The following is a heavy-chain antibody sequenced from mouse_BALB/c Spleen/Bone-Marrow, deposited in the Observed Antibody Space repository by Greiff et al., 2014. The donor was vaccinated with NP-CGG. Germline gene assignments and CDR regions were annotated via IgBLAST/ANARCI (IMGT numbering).Heavy chain of an antibody. V-gene: IGHV14-3*02. D-gene: IGHD1-1*01. J-gene: IGHJ3*01. CDR1: GFNIKDTY. CDR2: IDPANGNT. CDR3: ASYYYGRSSFAC. Sequence: EVQLQQSGAELVKPGASVRLSYTASGFNIKDTYIHWVKQRPEQGLEWIGRIDPANGNTKYDPKFQGKATITTDTSSNTAYLQLSSLTSEDTAVYYCASYYYGRSSFACWGQGTLVTVSA.